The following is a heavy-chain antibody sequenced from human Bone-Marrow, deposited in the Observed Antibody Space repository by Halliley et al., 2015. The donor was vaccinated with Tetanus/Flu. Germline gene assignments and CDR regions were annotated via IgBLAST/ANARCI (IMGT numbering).Heavy chain of an antibody. CDR2: INSDGSSR. V-gene: IGHV3-74*01. J-gene: IGHJ6*02. CDR3: AVAYYYNLDV. Sequence: LVWVARINSDGSSRSYADSVKGRFTISRDNAQNTVYLEMSSLRVEDTAVYYCAVAYYYNLDVWGQGTTVTVSS.